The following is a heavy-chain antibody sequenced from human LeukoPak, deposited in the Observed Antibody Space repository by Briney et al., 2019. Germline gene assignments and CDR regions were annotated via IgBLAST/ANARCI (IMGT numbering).Heavy chain of an antibody. D-gene: IGHD2-2*01. CDR3: ARDTLGYCSSTSCSD. V-gene: IGHV4-30-2*01. J-gene: IGHJ4*02. CDR1: GGSISSGGYY. Sequence: PSQTLSLTCTVSGGSISSGGYYWSWIRQPPGKGLEWIGYIYHSGSTYYNPSLKSRVTISVDRSKNQFSLKLSSVTAADTAVYYCARDTLGYCSSTSCSDWGQGTLVTVSS. CDR2: IYHSGST.